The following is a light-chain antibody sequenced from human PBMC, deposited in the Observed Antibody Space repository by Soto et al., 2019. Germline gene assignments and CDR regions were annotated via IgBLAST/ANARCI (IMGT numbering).Light chain of an antibody. Sequence: QSVLTQPASVSGSPGQSITISCTGTSGDVGKFDLVSWYQHHPGRAPKLILYDVNKWPSGISPRFSGSKSGNTASLTIFGLQAEDEADYYCSSYTSSSTLYVFGTGTKVTVL. V-gene: IGLV2-14*02. CDR2: DVN. CDR1: SGDVGKFDL. CDR3: SSYTSSSTLYV. J-gene: IGLJ1*01.